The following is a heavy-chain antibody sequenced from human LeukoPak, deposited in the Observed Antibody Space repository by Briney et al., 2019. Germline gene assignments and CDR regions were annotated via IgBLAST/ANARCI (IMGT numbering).Heavy chain of an antibody. CDR3: ARDHGSGWFYYYYYYMDV. D-gene: IGHD6-19*01. CDR1: GFTFSSYA. CDR2: ISSNGGST. J-gene: IGHJ6*03. Sequence: GGSLRLSCAASGFTFSSYAMHWVRQAPGKGLEYVSAISSNGGSTYYANSVKGRFTISRDNAKNSLYLQMNSLRAEDTAVYYCARDHGSGWFYYYYYYMDVWGKGTTVTVSS. V-gene: IGHV3-64*01.